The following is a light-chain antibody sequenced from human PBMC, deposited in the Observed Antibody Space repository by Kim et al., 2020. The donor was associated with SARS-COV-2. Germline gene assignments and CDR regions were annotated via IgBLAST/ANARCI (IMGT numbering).Light chain of an antibody. J-gene: IGLJ2*01. Sequence: GKAARSTGGRNSIGSNSVHWYREKPGQAPVLVISYDGDRPSGTPERFCGSNSGNTATLAISRVEAGDEADYYCQVWDSSSDHRVVFGGGTQLTVL. CDR1: SIGSNS. CDR3: QVWDSSSDHRVV. CDR2: YDG. V-gene: IGLV3-21*04.